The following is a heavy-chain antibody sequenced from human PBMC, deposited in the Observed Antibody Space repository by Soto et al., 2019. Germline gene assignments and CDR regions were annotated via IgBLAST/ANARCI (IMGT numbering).Heavy chain of an antibody. V-gene: IGHV3-23*01. CDR3: EKGQVGSVSLTTRVVF. D-gene: IGHD3-10*01. CDR2: ISGGGDTT. CDR1: GFTFNNYA. Sequence: EVQLLESGGGLVQPGGSLRLSCAASGFTFNNYAMTWFRQAPGKGLEWVSAISGGGDTTSYADSVKGRFTVSRDGSKNTLYLQLSSLRAEDTALYYCEKGQVGSVSLTTRVVFRGQGTLVTVSS. J-gene: IGHJ4*02.